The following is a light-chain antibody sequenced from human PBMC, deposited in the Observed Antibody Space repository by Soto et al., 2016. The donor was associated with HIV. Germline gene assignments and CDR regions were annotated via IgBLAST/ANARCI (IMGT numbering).Light chain of an antibody. CDR3: QVWDSSTNHVV. Sequence: SYELTQSPSVSVAPGKTARIACGGNNIGSKSVHWYQQKPGQAPVLVVYDDSDRPSGIPERFSGSNPGNSATLTISRVEAGDEADYFCQVWDSSTNHVVFGGGTKLTVL. J-gene: IGLJ2*01. CDR1: NIGSKS. CDR2: DDS. V-gene: IGLV3-21*03.